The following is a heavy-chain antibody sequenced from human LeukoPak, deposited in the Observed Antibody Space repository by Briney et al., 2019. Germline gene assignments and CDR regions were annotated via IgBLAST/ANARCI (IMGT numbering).Heavy chain of an antibody. CDR2: FSSSSSYI. J-gene: IGHJ4*02. V-gene: IGHV3-21*01. Sequence: GGSLRLSCAASGFTLSSYSMNWVRQAPGKGLEWVSSFSSSSSYIYYVDSVKGRFTFSRDNSKNTLYLQMNSLRAEDTAVYYCATVDGGNFDYWGQGTLVTVSS. CDR3: ATVDGGNFDY. D-gene: IGHD2-15*01. CDR1: GFTLSSYS.